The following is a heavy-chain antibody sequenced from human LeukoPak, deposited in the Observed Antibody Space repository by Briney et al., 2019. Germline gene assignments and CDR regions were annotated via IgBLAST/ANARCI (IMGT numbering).Heavy chain of an antibody. V-gene: IGHV1-69*13. CDR3: ARSRPNSTPRPLYGSAWFGGGRYFYYNMDV. CDR1: GGTFSDYA. CDR2: IIPIFGTT. Sequence: ASVKVSCKASGGTFSDYAISWVRQAPGQGLEWMGGIIPIFGTTNYALKFHDRVTITADESTSTAYMELSSLTSEDAAIYYCARSRPNSTPRPLYGSAWFGGGRYFYYNMDVWGEGTTVSISS. J-gene: IGHJ6*03. D-gene: IGHD6-13*01.